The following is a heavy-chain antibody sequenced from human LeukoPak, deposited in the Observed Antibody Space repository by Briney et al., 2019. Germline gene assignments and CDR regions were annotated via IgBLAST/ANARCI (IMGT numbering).Heavy chain of an antibody. CDR2: ISYDGSNK. Sequence: GGSLRLSCAASGFTFSSYAMHWVRQAPGKGLEWVAVISYDGSNKYYADSVKGRFTISRDTSKNTLYLQMSSLRAEDTAVYYCARLTGEWGGYFDYWGQGTLVTVSS. J-gene: IGHJ4*02. V-gene: IGHV3-30-3*01. CDR3: ARLTGEWGGYFDY. CDR1: GFTFSSYA. D-gene: IGHD7-27*01.